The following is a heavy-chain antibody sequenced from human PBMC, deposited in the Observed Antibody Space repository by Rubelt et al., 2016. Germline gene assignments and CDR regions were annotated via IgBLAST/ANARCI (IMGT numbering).Heavy chain of an antibody. CDR2: IYYSGDT. CDR3: ARETIIVMTTAAHHDAFDI. J-gene: IGHJ3*02. Sequence: QLQLQESGPGLVKPSETLSLTCTVSGGSIGSSNYYWGWIRQPPGKGLEWIGNIYYSGDTYYNPSLKSRLSISLARSKNQFSLNLGSVTTADTGVYYCARETIIVMTTAAHHDAFDIWGHGTVVTVSS. V-gene: IGHV4-39*07. CDR1: GGSIGSSNYY. D-gene: IGHD3-3*01.